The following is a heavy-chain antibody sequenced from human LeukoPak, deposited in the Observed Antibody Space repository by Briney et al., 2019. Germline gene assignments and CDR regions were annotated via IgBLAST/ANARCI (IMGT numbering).Heavy chain of an antibody. J-gene: IGHJ3*02. Sequence: PSETLSLTCTVSGGSISSGDHYWSWIRQPPGKGLEWMGYIHYSGSTYYNPSLKSRLIISVDTPKNQVSLKLSSVTAADTAVYYCARVTRYYGDVDAFDIWGQGTMLTVSS. V-gene: IGHV4-30-4*01. CDR1: GGSISSGDHY. D-gene: IGHD4-17*01. CDR2: IHYSGST. CDR3: ARVTRYYGDVDAFDI.